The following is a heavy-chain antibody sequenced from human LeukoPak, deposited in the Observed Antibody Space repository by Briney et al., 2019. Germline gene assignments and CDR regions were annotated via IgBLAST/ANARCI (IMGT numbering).Heavy chain of an antibody. D-gene: IGHD6-25*01. CDR3: ARARYSSGGTFDY. CDR2: IYYSGST. Sequence: SENLSLTCTVSGGSISSYYWSWLRQPPGKGLEWIGYIYYSGSTNYHPSLKSRVTISVDTSKNQFSLQLSSVTAADTAVYYCARARYSSGGTFDYWGQGTLVTVSS. J-gene: IGHJ4*02. V-gene: IGHV4-59*01. CDR1: GGSISSYY.